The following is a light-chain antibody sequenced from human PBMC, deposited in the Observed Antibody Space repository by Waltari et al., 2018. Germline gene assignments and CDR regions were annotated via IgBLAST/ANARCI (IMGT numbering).Light chain of an antibody. CDR2: KAS. CDR3: QQYNSYSLLT. Sequence: DIQMIQSPSTLSASVGDRVIITCRASQSISKWLDWYKQKPGKAPNLLIYKASTLESGVPSRFRGSGSGTDFSLTISSLQPDDFATYYCQQYNSYSLLTVGGGTKIEIK. CDR1: QSISKW. J-gene: IGKJ4*01. V-gene: IGKV1-5*03.